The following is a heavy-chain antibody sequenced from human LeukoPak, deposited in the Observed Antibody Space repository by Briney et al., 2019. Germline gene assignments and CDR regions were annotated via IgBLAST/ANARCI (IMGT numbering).Heavy chain of an antibody. CDR2: IRSKADSYAT. Sequence: PGGSLRLSCAASGFTFIGSAMHWVRQASGKGLEWVGRIRSKADSYATAYAASVKGRFTISRDDSKNTAYLQMNSLKTEDTAVYYCTRHAARYCSGGSCYGNDYWGQGTLVTVSS. CDR1: GFTFIGSA. CDR3: TRHAARYCSGGSCYGNDY. J-gene: IGHJ4*02. D-gene: IGHD2-15*01. V-gene: IGHV3-73*01.